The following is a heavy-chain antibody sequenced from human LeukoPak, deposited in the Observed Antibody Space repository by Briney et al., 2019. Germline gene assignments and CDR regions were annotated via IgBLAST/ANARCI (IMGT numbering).Heavy chain of an antibody. D-gene: IGHD3-22*01. V-gene: IGHV3-48*03. CDR2: SSGSDSTT. J-gene: IGHJ4*02. Sequence: PGGSLRLSCAATGFAFSAYEMNWVRQAPGKELEWVAYSSGSDSTTYYADSVKGRFVISRDNARSSLYLHMNSLRADDTALYYCTTLGYHLDSWGQGTLVTVSS. CDR3: TTLGYHLDS. CDR1: GFAFSAYE.